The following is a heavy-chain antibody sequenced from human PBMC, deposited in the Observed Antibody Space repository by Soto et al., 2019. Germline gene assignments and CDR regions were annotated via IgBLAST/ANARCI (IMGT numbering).Heavy chain of an antibody. Sequence: GGSLRLSCTTSGFTFSSYWMAWVRQAPGRGPAWVANMKQDGTEKYYLDSVKGRFSISRDNDQNSVYLQMYRLRAEDTAVYYCPNYPSYYCCMDDWGQGAAVTVSS. CDR3: PNYPSYYCCMDD. CDR2: MKQDGTEK. V-gene: IGHV3-7*01. D-gene: IGHD3-10*01. CDR1: GFTFSSYW. J-gene: IGHJ6*02.